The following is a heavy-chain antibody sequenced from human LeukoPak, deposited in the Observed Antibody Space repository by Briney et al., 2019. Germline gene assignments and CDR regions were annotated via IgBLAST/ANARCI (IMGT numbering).Heavy chain of an antibody. CDR3: TRDPPAVTTNTYG. CDR2: ISGSGGST. V-gene: IGHV3-23*01. CDR1: GFTFSSYA. Sequence: PGGSLRLSCAASGFTFSSYAMSWVRQAPGKGLEWVSTISGSGGSTYYADSVKGRFTISRDSSKNTMYLQMNSLRAEDTAMYYCTRDPPAVTTNTYGWGQGTLVTVSS. D-gene: IGHD6-19*01. J-gene: IGHJ4*02.